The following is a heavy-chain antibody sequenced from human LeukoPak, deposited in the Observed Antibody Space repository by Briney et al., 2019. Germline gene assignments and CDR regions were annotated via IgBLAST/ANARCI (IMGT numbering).Heavy chain of an antibody. J-gene: IGHJ4*02. CDR2: IKSKTDGGTT. Sequence: GGSLGLSCAASGFTFSNAWMSWVRQAPGKGLEWVGRIKSKTDGGTTDYAAAVKGRFTISRDDSKNTQYLQMNSLKTEDTAVYYCTTLPLLWFGECFDYWGQGTLVTVSS. D-gene: IGHD3-10*01. V-gene: IGHV3-15*01. CDR3: TTLPLLWFGECFDY. CDR1: GFTFSNAW.